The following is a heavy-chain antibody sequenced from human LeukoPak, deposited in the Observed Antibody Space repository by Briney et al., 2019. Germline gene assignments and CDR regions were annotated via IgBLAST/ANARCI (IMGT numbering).Heavy chain of an antibody. Sequence: ASVKVSCKVSGYTFTDYYMHWVQQAPGKGLEWMGLVDPEDGETIYAEKFQDRVTITADTSTDTAYMELSSLRSEDTAVYYCATDRVAAANWFDPWGQGTLVTVSS. CDR1: GYTFTDYY. V-gene: IGHV1-69-2*01. CDR2: VDPEDGET. J-gene: IGHJ5*02. CDR3: ATDRVAAANWFDP. D-gene: IGHD6-13*01.